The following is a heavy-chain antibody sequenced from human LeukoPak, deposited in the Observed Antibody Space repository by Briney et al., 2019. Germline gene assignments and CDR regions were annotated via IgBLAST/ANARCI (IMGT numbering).Heavy chain of an antibody. D-gene: IGHD2-2*01. V-gene: IGHV3-30*04. CDR2: ISYDGSNK. CDR1: GFTFSSYA. J-gene: IGHJ6*04. Sequence: GGSLRLSCAVSGFTFSSYAMHWVRQAPGKGLEWVAVISYDGSNKYYADSVKGRFTISRDNSKNTLYLQMNSLGAEDTAVYYCARGFCSTTSCPGWAYYYGMDVWAKGPRSPSPQ. CDR3: ARGFCSTTSCPGWAYYYGMDV.